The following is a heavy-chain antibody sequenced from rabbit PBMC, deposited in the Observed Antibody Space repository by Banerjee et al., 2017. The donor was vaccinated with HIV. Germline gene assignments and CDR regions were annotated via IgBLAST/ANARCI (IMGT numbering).Heavy chain of an antibody. V-gene: IGHV1S45*01. Sequence: QEQLEESGGDLVKPGRSLTLTCTASGFSFSSYYYMCWVRQAPGKGLELIACIYTTSGSTWYASWVNGRFTISKTSSTTVTQQMTSLTAADTAIYFCARGNGGYGRAWGLWGPGTLVTVS. CDR2: IYTTSGST. CDR1: GFSFSSYYY. D-gene: IGHD1-1*01. J-gene: IGHJ4*01. CDR3: ARGNGGYGRAWGL.